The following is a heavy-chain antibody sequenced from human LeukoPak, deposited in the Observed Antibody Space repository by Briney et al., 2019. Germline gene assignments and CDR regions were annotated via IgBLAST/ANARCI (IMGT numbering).Heavy chain of an antibody. CDR3: ERDGLGGIAAAGMGALDI. CDR2: IYYSGST. V-gene: IGHV4-59*01. J-gene: IGHJ3*02. CDR1: GGSISSYY. Sequence: KASETLSLTSTVSGGSISSYYWSWIRQRPRKGLEWIAYIYYSGSTNYTPSLKSRVTTPLATSNNQISLKLNSVTAAHTAGSYFERDGLGGIAAAGMGALDIWGQGTMVTVSS. D-gene: IGHD6-13*01.